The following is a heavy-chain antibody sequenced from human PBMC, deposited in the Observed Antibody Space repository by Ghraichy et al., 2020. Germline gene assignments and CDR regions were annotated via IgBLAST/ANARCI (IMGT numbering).Heavy chain of an antibody. Sequence: GGSLRLSCAASGFTFSNAWMNWVRQAPGKGLEWVGRIKSKTDGGTTDYAAPVKGRFTISRDDSKNTLYLQMNSLKTEDTAVYYCTTAHYGSAYYYGMDVWGQGTTVTVSS. CDR3: TTAHYGSAYYYGMDV. CDR2: IKSKTDGGTT. J-gene: IGHJ6*02. V-gene: IGHV3-15*07. CDR1: GFTFSNAW. D-gene: IGHD3-10*01.